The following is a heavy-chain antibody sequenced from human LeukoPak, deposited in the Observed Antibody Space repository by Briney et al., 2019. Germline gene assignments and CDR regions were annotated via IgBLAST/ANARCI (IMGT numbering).Heavy chain of an antibody. Sequence: SETLSLTCTVSGGSISSSSYYWGWIRQPPGKGLEWIGSIYYSGSTYYNPSLKSRVTISVDTSKNQFSLKLSSVTAADTAVYYCAGATVISGYYYYGMDVWGQGTTVTVSS. D-gene: IGHD4-17*01. J-gene: IGHJ6*02. V-gene: IGHV4-39*01. CDR2: IYYSGST. CDR3: AGATVISGYYYYGMDV. CDR1: GGSISSSSYY.